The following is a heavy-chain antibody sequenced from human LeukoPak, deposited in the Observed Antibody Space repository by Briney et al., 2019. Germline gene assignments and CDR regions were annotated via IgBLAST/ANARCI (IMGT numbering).Heavy chain of an antibody. CDR1: GGSFSGYY. D-gene: IGHD4-17*01. CDR3: ARGEDDYGDPPLVRDYFDY. V-gene: IGHV4-34*01. J-gene: IGHJ4*02. CDR2: INHSGST. Sequence: PSETLSLTCAVYGGSFSGYYWSWIRQPPGKGLEWIGEINHSGSTNYNPSLKSRVTISVDTSKNQFSLKLSSVTAADTAVYYCARGEDDYGDPPLVRDYFDYWGQGTLVTVSS.